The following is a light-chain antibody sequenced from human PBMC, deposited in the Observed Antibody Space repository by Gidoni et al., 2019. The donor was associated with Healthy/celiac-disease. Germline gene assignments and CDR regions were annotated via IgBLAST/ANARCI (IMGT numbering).Light chain of an antibody. CDR3: QQYYSTPS. Sequence: DIVMTQSPASLPVSLGERATLNCKSSQSVLYRSNNKNYLAWYQQKPGQPPKLLIYWASTRESGVTDRFSGSGSGTDFTLTISSLQAEDVAVYYCQQYYSTPSFGQGTKLEIK. CDR2: WAS. CDR1: QSVLYRSNNKNY. V-gene: IGKV4-1*01. J-gene: IGKJ2*01.